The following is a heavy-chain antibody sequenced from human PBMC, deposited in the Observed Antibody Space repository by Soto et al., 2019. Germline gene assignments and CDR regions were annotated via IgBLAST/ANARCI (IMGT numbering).Heavy chain of an antibody. J-gene: IGHJ4*02. CDR3: AKDPVGGHLPTYYFDY. Sequence: EVQLLESGGGLVQPGGSLRLSCAASGFTFSSYAMSWVRQAPGKGLEWVSVISGSDGSTYYADSVKGRFTISRDNSKNTLYLQMNSLRAEDTAVYYCAKDPVGGHLPTYYFDYWGQGTLVTVSS. D-gene: IGHD1-26*01. V-gene: IGHV3-23*01. CDR1: GFTFSSYA. CDR2: ISGSDGST.